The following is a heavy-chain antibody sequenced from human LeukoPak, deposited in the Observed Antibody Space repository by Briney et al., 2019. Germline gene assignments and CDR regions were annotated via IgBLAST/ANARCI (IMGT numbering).Heavy chain of an antibody. CDR1: GFTFSDYD. J-gene: IGHJ4*02. D-gene: IGHD3-16*01. CDR2: ISGRSSHT. CDR3: GRAFPPLRTSSAGDL. V-gene: IGHV3-21*06. Sequence: GGSLRLSCSASGFTFSDYDMNWLRQAPGKGLEWISAISGRSSHTYYGDSVKGRFSISRDNAKNLLYLQMNGLGAEDTAVYYCGRAFPPLRTSSAGDLWGQGTLVTVSS.